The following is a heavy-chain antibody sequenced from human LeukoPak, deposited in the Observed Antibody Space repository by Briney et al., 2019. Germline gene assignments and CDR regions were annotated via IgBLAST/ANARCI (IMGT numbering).Heavy chain of an antibody. CDR2: INHSGST. CDR3: ARRKYQLRRWGAFDI. CDR1: GGSFSGYY. D-gene: IGHD2-2*01. J-gene: IGHJ3*02. V-gene: IGHV4-34*01. Sequence: NPSETLSLTCAVYGGSFSGYYWSWIRQPPGKGLEWIGEINHSGSTNYNPSLKSRVTISVDTSKNQFSLKLSSVTAADTAVYYCARRKYQLRRWGAFDIWGQGTMVIVSS.